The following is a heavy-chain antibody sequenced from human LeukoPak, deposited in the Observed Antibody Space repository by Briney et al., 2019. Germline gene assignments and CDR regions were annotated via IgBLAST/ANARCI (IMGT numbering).Heavy chain of an antibody. CDR3: AKGLGASAEDAFDI. D-gene: IGHD3-10*01. CDR2: ISYDGSNK. Sequence: PGGSLRLSCAASGFTFSSYGMHWVRQAPGKGLEWVAVISYDGSNKYYADSVKGRFTISRDNSKNTLYLQMNSLRAEDTALYYCAKGLGASAEDAFDIWGQGTMVTVSS. J-gene: IGHJ3*02. V-gene: IGHV3-30*18. CDR1: GFTFSSYG.